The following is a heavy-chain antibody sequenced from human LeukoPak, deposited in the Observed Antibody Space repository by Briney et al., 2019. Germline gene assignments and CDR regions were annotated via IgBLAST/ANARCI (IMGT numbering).Heavy chain of an antibody. CDR2: ISYDGRNK. CDR1: GFTFSSYA. J-gene: IGHJ4*02. CDR3: ARGGRGYGSGSYYNALYFDY. D-gene: IGHD3-10*01. V-gene: IGHV3-30*04. Sequence: GGSLRLSCAASGFTFSSYAMHWVRQAPGKGLEWGAVISYDGRNKYYADSVKGRFTIYRDNSKNTLYLQMNSLSAEEQAVYYCARGGRGYGSGSYYNALYFDYWGQGTLVTVSS.